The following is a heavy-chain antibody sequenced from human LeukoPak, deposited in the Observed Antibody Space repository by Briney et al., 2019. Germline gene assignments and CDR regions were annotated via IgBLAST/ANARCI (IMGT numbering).Heavy chain of an antibody. CDR3: AKDERAGYKLDY. Sequence: PGGSLRLSCAASGFTFTSYGMHWVRQAPGKGREWVAVIWYDGSNKYYADSVKGRFTISRDNSKNTLYLQMNSLRAEDLAVYYCAKDERAGYKLDYWGEGTVV. CDR2: IWYDGSNK. J-gene: IGHJ4*02. D-gene: IGHD5-24*01. V-gene: IGHV3-33*06. CDR1: GFTFTSYG.